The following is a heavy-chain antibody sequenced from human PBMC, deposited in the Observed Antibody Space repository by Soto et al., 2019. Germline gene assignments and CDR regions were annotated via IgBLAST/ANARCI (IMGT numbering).Heavy chain of an antibody. V-gene: IGHV4-39*01. Sequence: SETLSLTCTVSGGSISSSSYYWGWIRQPPGKGLEWIGSIYYSGSTYYNPSLRSRVTISVDTSKNQFSLKLSSVTAADTAVYYCARLVGATTYYYYGMDVWGQGTTVTVSS. CDR1: GGSISSSSYY. CDR2: IYYSGST. CDR3: ARLVGATTYYYYGMDV. D-gene: IGHD1-26*01. J-gene: IGHJ6*02.